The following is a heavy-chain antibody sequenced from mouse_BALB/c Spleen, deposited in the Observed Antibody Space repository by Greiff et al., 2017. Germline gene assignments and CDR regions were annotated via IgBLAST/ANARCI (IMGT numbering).Heavy chain of an antibody. CDR3: ARLRPYYFDY. D-gene: IGHD1-2*01. CDR1: GFDFSRYW. Sequence: DVKLVESGGGLVQPGGSLNLSCAASGFDFSRYWMSWARQAPGKGQEWIGEINPGSSTINYTPSLKDKFIISRDNAKNTLYLQMSKVRSEDTALYYCARLRPYYFDYWGQGTTLTVSS. V-gene: IGHV4-2*02. J-gene: IGHJ2*01. CDR2: INPGSSTI.